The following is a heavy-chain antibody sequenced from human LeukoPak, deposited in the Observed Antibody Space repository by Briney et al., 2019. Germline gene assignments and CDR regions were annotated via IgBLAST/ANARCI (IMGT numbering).Heavy chain of an antibody. D-gene: IGHD4-17*01. CDR3: ARDPTVTNFHDAFDI. Sequence: GGSLALSCTASGFTFSSYWMSWVRQAPGKGLEWVATIKQDRSQKEYVESVQGRFTISRDNAKNSLYLHMNRLRAEDTAVYYCARDPTVTNFHDAFDIWGRGTLVTVSS. J-gene: IGHJ3*02. CDR2: IKQDRSQK. CDR1: GFTFSSYW. V-gene: IGHV3-7*05.